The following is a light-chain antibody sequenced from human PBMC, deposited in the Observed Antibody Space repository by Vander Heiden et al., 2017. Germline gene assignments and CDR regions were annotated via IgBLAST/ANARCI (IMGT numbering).Light chain of an antibody. CDR3: QQYNNWPPYT. CDR1: PSVTSN. Sequence: EKVITLSPATLSVSPGERSTLSCRASPSVTSNLAWYQQTPGQAPRLPIYGASTRATGIPARLSCSGSGIEFTLTISGLQSEDFAVYCCQQYNNWPPYTFGQGTKLEIK. J-gene: IGKJ2*01. V-gene: IGKV3-15*01. CDR2: GAS.